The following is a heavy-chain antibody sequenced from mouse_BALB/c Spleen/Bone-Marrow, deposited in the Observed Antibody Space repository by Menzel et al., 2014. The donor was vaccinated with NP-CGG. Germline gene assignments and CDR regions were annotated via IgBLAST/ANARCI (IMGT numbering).Heavy chain of an antibody. V-gene: IGHV1S81*02. CDR3: ARGYFAY. Sequence: QVHVKQSGAELVKPGASVKLSCKASGYTLTSYWMHWVKQRPGQGLEWIGEINPSNGRTNYNEKFKSKATLTVDKSSSTAYMQLSSLTSEDSAVYYCARGYFAYWGQGTLVTVSA. CDR2: INPSNGRT. J-gene: IGHJ3*01. D-gene: IGHD2-14*01. CDR1: GYTLTSYW.